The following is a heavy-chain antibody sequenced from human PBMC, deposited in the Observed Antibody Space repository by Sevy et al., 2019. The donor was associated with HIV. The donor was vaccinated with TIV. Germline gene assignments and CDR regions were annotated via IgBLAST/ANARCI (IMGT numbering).Heavy chain of an antibody. Sequence: GGSLRLSCAASTFTFSSYSMHWVRQAPGKGLEWVSYISSSSSTRYYADSVKGRFTISRDNAKNSLFLQMNSLRDEDTAVYYCASRGYCGGGSCYSGPNDYWGQGTLVTVSS. D-gene: IGHD2-15*01. CDR3: ASRGYCGGGSCYSGPNDY. CDR1: TFTFSSYS. CDR2: ISSSSSTR. J-gene: IGHJ4*02. V-gene: IGHV3-48*02.